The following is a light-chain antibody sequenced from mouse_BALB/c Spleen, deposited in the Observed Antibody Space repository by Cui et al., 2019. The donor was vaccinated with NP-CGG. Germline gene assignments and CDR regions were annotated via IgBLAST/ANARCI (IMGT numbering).Light chain of an antibody. CDR2: VTY. Sequence: HGVVTRVPPPTTAPGETVTLTCRSSTGAVTTSNYANWIQEKPDHLFTGLIGVTYNRAPGVPASFSGSLIGDKAALTITGAQTEDEAIYFCALWFSNHWVFGGGTKLTVL. V-gene: IGLV1*01. CDR3: ALWFSNHWV. CDR1: TGAVTTSNY. J-gene: IGLJ1*01.